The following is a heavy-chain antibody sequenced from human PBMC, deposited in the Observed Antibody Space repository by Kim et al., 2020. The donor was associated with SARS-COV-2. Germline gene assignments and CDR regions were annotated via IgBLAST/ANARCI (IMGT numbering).Heavy chain of an antibody. CDR3: ARVPLYQLLPAH. J-gene: IGHJ4*02. D-gene: IGHD2-2*01. V-gene: IGHV1-18*01. Sequence: NYAQKPQGRVTMTTDTSTSTAYMELRSLRSDDTAVYYCARVPLYQLLPAHWGQGTLVTVSS.